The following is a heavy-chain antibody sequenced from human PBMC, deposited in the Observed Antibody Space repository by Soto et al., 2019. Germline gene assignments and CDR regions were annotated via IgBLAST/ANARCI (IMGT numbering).Heavy chain of an antibody. CDR2: IIPIFGTA. V-gene: IGHV1-69*05. D-gene: IGHD3-10*01. CDR1: GGTFGSYA. Sequence: ASVKVSCTASGGTFGSYAITWVRQATGQGLEWVGGIIPIFGTANYAQKFQGRVTMTTDTSTSTAYMELRSLRPDDTAVYYCVRDLDGSGSYYTDYWGQGTLVTVSS. J-gene: IGHJ4*02. CDR3: VRDLDGSGSYYTDY.